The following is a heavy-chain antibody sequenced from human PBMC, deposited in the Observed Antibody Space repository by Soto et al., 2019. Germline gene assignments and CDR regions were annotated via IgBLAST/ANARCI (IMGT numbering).Heavy chain of an antibody. CDR1: GYTFTSYY. Sequence: GASVKVSCKASGYTFTSYYMHWVRQAPGQGLEWMGIINPSGGSTSYAQKFQGRVTMTRDTSTSTVYMELSSLRSEDTAVYYCAANSPSHRGGRVNFDYWGQGTLVTVSS. CDR3: AANSPSHRGGRVNFDY. J-gene: IGHJ4*02. V-gene: IGHV1-46*01. CDR2: INPSGGST. D-gene: IGHD3-16*01.